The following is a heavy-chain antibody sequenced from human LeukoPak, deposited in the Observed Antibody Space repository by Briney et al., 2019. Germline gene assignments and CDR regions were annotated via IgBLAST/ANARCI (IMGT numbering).Heavy chain of an antibody. CDR1: GGSFSGYY. Sequence: SETLSLTCAVYGGSFSGYYWSWIRQPPGKGLEWIGEINHSGSTNYNPSLKSRVTISVDTPKNQFSLKLSSVTAADTAVYYCARVAYCSGGSCYPYYYYGMDVWGQGTTVTVSS. CDR2: INHSGST. CDR3: ARVAYCSGGSCYPYYYYGMDV. V-gene: IGHV4-34*01. J-gene: IGHJ6*02. D-gene: IGHD2-15*01.